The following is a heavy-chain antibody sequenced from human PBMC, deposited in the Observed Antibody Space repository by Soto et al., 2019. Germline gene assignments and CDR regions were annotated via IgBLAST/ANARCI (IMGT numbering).Heavy chain of an antibody. CDR3: VVAAQPYYFDY. Sequence: ASVKVSCKASGYTFTSYGISWVRQAPGQGLEWMGWISAYNGNTNYAQKLQGRVTMTTDTSTSTAYMELRSLRSDDTAVYYCVVAAQPYYFDYCGQGTLVSVSS. CDR1: GYTFTSYG. J-gene: IGHJ4*02. CDR2: ISAYNGNT. V-gene: IGHV1-18*01. D-gene: IGHD2-15*01.